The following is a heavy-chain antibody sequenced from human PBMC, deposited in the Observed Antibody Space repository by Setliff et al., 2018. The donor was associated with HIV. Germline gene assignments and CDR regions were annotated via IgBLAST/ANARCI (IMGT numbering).Heavy chain of an antibody. CDR3: AKELGFWSGYSGPPLAY. J-gene: IGHJ4*02. D-gene: IGHD3-3*01. Sequence: PGESLKISCAASGFTFSNYGMHWVRQAPGKGLEWVSVIWYDGSNKYYTGSVKGRFTISRDNSKNTLYLQMNSLRAEDTAVYYCAKELGFWSGYSGPPLAYWGQGTLVTVSS. CDR2: IWYDGSNK. CDR1: GFTFSNYG. V-gene: IGHV3-33*03.